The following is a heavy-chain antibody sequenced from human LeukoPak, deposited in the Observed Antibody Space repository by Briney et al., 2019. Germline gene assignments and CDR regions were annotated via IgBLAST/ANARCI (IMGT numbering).Heavy chain of an antibody. CDR1: GFSLSTSGMR. J-gene: IGHJ4*02. V-gene: IGHV2-70*04. CDR3: ARTPIAVSGFDY. CDR2: IDWDDAK. D-gene: IGHD6-19*01. Sequence: SGPTLVKPTQTLTLTCTFSGFSLSTSGMRVGWIRQPPGKALEWLARIDWDDAKFFSPSLKTRLIISKDTSKNQVVLTMTNTDPVDTATYFCARTPIAVSGFDYWGQGTLVTVSS.